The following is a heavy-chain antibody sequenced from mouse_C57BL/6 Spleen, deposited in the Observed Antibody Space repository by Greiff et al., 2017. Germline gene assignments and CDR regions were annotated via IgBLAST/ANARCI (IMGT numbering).Heavy chain of an antibody. V-gene: IGHV7-3*01. J-gene: IGHJ3*01. CDR2: IRNKATGYTT. CDR1: GFTFTDYY. Sequence: EVQGVESGGGLVQPGGSLSLSCAASGFTFTDYYMSWVRQPPGKALEWLGFIRNKATGYTTEYSASVKGRFTISRDNSQSILYLQMNALRAEDSATYYCARSLYYRNDEGVAYWGQGTLVTVSA. D-gene: IGHD2-14*01. CDR3: ARSLYYRNDEGVAY.